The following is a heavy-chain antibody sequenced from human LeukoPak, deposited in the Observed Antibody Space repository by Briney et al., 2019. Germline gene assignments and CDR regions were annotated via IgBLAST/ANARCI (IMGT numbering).Heavy chain of an antibody. Sequence: GGSLRLSCAASGFIFTSYSMNWVRQASGKGLEWVSYISSPSTNIYYVDSVKGRFTISRDNGKNSLYLQMNSLRDEDTAVYYCARESDWGSSGKGFDYWGQGTLVTVSS. CDR1: GFIFTSYS. V-gene: IGHV3-48*02. CDR2: ISSPSTNI. CDR3: ARESDWGSSGKGFDY. D-gene: IGHD7-27*01. J-gene: IGHJ4*02.